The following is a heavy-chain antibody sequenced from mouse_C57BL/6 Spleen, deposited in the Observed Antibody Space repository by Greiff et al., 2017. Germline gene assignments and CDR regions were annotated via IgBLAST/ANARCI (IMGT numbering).Heavy chain of an antibody. V-gene: IGHV1-53*01. CDR2: INPSNGGT. Sequence: QVHVKQPGTELVKPGASVKLSCKASGYTFTSYWMHWVKQRPGQGLEWIGNINPSNGGTNYNEKFKSKATLPVDKSSSTAYMQLSSLTSEDSAVYYCARSFITTVVADYWGQGTTLTVSS. CDR3: ARSFITTVVADY. D-gene: IGHD1-1*01. J-gene: IGHJ2*01. CDR1: GYTFTSYW.